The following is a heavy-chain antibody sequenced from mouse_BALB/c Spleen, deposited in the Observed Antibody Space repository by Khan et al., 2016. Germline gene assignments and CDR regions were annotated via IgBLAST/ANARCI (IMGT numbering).Heavy chain of an antibody. J-gene: IGHJ4*01. CDR3: ARYDYAIDY. CDR1: GYTFTSYV. D-gene: IGHD2-14*01. V-gene: IGHV1S136*01. Sequence: VQLKQSGPELVKPGASVKMSCKASGYTFTSYVMHWVKQKPGQGLEWIGYINPYNDGTKYNEKFKGKATLTSDKSSSTGCMELSGLNSEDSAVYYCARYDYAIDYWGQGTSVTVSS. CDR2: INPYNDGT.